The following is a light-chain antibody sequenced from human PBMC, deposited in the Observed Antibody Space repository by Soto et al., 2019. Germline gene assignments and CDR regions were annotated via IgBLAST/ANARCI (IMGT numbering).Light chain of an antibody. CDR2: DFN. J-gene: IGLJ2*01. CDR1: SSDIGSYNY. CDR3: TSWTTSTTMI. Sequence: QSALTQPASVSGSPGQSITISCTGTSSDIGSYNYVSWYQQHPGKAPKLMIYDFNIRPSGVSNRFSGSKSGNTASLTISGLQAEDEADYYCTSWTTSTTMIFGGGTKVTVL. V-gene: IGLV2-14*03.